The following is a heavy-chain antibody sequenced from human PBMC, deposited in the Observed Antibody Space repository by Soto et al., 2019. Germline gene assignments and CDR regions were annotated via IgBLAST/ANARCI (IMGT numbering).Heavy chain of an antibody. CDR1: GFTFNTFS. CDR3: ARGQYGDYDY. J-gene: IGHJ4*02. Sequence: EVQLLESGGGLVQPGGSLRLSCAASGFTFNTFSMSWVRQAPGKGLEWVSTIGASGRTTYYTDSVKGRFTVSRDSSKSTLFLQMDILRAEDTALYYCARGQYGDYDYWGQGTLVTVSS. D-gene: IGHD4-17*01. V-gene: IGHV3-23*01. CDR2: IGASGRTT.